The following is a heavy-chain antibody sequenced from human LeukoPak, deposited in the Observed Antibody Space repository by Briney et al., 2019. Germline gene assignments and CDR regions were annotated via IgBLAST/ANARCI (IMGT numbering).Heavy chain of an antibody. CDR2: IIPIFGTA. J-gene: IGHJ6*03. D-gene: IGHD2-2*01. CDR3: ARGSWGPYCSSTSCYGWDYYYYYMDV. Sequence: SVKVSCKASGGTFISYAISWLRQAPGQGLEWMGGIIPIFGTANYAQKFQGRVTITADESTSTAYMELSSLRSEDTAVYYCARGSWGPYCSSTSCYGWDYYYYYMDVWGKGTTVTVSS. V-gene: IGHV1-69*13. CDR1: GGTFISYA.